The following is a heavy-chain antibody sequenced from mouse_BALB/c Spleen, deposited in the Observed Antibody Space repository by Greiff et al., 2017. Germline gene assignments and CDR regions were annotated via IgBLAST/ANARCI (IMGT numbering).Heavy chain of an antibody. CDR1: GYTFTSYW. D-gene: IGHD1-1*01. Sequence: VQLQQSGAELAKPGASVKMSCKASGYTFTSYWMHWVKQRPGQGLEWIGYIYPSTGYTEYNQKFKDKATLTADKSSSTAYMQLSSLTSEDSAVYYCARDYYGSSHYYAMDYWGQGTSVTVSS. CDR3: ARDYYGSSHYYAMDY. V-gene: IGHV1-7*01. CDR2: IYPSTGYT. J-gene: IGHJ4*01.